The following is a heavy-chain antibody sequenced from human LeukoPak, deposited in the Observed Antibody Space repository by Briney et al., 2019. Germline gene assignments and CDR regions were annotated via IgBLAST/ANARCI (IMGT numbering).Heavy chain of an antibody. V-gene: IGHV3-23*01. CDR2: ISGSGGNT. D-gene: IGHD3-10*01. CDR1: GFTFSSYV. CDR3: AMWPYGSGSYWEGIDY. J-gene: IGHJ4*02. Sequence: GGSLRLSCAASGFTFSSYVMNWVGQAPGKGLEGVSTISGSGGNTYYVDSVNGRFNISRDNSKNTVYLQMNSLRAEDTAIYYCAMWPYGSGSYWEGIDYWGQGTLVTVSS.